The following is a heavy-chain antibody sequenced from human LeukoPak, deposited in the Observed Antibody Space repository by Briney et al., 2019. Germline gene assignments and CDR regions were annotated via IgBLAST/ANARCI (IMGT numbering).Heavy chain of an antibody. CDR2: IYHSGST. D-gene: IGHD2-15*01. J-gene: IGHJ4*02. CDR1: GGSISSGGYS. Sequence: SETLSLTCAVSGGSISSGGYSWSWIRQPPGKGLEWIGYIYHSGSTYYNPSLKSRVTISVDRSKNQFSLKLSSVTAADTAVYYCARLDCSGGSCFRYYFDYWGQGTLVTVSS. V-gene: IGHV4-30-2*02. CDR3: ARLDCSGGSCFRYYFDY.